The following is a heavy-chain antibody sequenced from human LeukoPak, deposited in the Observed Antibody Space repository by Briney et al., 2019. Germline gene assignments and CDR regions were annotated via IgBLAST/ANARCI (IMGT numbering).Heavy chain of an antibody. CDR1: GYTFTGYY. D-gene: IGHD3-3*01. V-gene: IGHV1-2*02. Sequence: ASVKVSCKASGYTFTGYYMHWVRQAPGQGLEWMGWINPNSGGTNYAQKFQGRVTMTRDTSISTAYMELSRLRSDDTAVYYCAGGRGGGGVRITIFGVVIFWGQGTLVTVSS. CDR2: INPNSGGT. J-gene: IGHJ4*02. CDR3: AGGRGGGGVRITIFGVVIF.